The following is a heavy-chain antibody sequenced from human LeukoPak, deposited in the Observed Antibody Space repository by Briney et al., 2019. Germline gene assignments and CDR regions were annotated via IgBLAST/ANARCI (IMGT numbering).Heavy chain of an antibody. D-gene: IGHD2-2*01. CDR3: ARIGITGEYCSSTTCSSDAFDI. V-gene: IGHV5-51*03. J-gene: IGHJ3*02. CDR2: IYPGDSDT. Sequence: KPGESLKISCKGSKYSFNSYWIGWVRQMPGKGLEWMGIIYPGDSDTRYSPSFQGQVTISADKSISTAYLQWSSLKASDTAMYYCARIGITGEYCSSTTCSSDAFDIWGQGTMVTVSS. CDR1: KYSFNSYW.